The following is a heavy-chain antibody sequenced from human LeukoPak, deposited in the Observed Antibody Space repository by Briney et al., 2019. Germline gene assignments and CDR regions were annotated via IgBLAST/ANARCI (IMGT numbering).Heavy chain of an antibody. D-gene: IGHD3-3*01. CDR2: IYYSGST. V-gene: IGHV4-61*01. CDR3: AREAALRFLEPTAFDI. CDR1: GGSISSGNYY. J-gene: IGHJ3*02. Sequence: SETLSLTCTVSGGSISSGNYYWSWIRQPPGKGLEWIGYIYYSGSTNYNPSLKSRVTISVDTSKNQFSLKLSSVTAADTAVYYCAREAALRFLEPTAFDIWGQGTMVTVSS.